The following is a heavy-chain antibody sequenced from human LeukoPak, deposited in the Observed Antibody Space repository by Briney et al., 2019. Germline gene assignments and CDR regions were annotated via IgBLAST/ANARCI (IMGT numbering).Heavy chain of an antibody. Sequence: GGSPRLSCAPSGFPFGYYNMNWVRQAPGRGRECVASIRNNYSYIYYTDSMKGRFTVSKHDAKNSLYLQMNNVRADGTAVYYCARGGGYYYMDLWGKGTTVTVSS. V-gene: IGHV3-21*03. D-gene: IGHD3-16*01. CDR2: IRNNYSYI. CDR3: ARGGGYYYMDL. CDR1: GFPFGYYN. J-gene: IGHJ6*03.